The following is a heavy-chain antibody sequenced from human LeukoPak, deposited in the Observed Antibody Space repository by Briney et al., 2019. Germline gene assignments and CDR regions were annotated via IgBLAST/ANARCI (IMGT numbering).Heavy chain of an antibody. CDR1: GGSISRHS. V-gene: IGHV4-59*11. CDR2: IFYSGST. D-gene: IGHD4-11*01. J-gene: IGHJ6*03. Sequence: SETLSLTCTVSGGSISRHSWSWIRQPPGTGLGWIGYIFYSGSTNYNPSLKSRVTISVDTSKNRFSLKLSSVTAADTAVYYCARGVLTTVSYYMDVWGKGTTVTVSS. CDR3: ARGVLTTVSYYMDV.